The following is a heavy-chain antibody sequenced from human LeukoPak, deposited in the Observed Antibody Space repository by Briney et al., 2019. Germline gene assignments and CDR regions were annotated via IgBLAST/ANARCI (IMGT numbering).Heavy chain of an antibody. CDR1: GFTFSSYS. V-gene: IGHV3-48*02. D-gene: IGHD4-17*01. Sequence: GGSLRLSCTASGFTFSSYSMNWVRQAPGKGLESVSYISSSSTIYYANSVKGRFTMSRDNAKNSLYLQMNSLRDEDTAVYYCARDQYGAYAIDYWGQGTLVTVSS. J-gene: IGHJ4*02. CDR2: ISSSSTI. CDR3: ARDQYGAYAIDY.